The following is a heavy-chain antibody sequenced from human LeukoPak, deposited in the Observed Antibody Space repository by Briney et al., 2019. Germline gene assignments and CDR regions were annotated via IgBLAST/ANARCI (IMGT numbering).Heavy chain of an antibody. CDR2: IYYSGSI. V-gene: IGHV4-30-4*08. J-gene: IGHJ4*02. Sequence: SETLSLTCTVSGGSISIGDYYWSWIRQPPGKGLEWIGYIYYSGSIYYNPSVKSRVTIVLDTSKIQFSLKLSSVTAADTAVYYCASLKVWSGYHGSDYWGQGTLVTVSS. CDR1: GGSISIGDYY. CDR3: ASLKVWSGYHGSDY. D-gene: IGHD3-3*01.